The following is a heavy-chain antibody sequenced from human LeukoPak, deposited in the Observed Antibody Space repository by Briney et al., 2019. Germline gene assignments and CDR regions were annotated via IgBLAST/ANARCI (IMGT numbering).Heavy chain of an antibody. CDR3: ARGGSYYAY. D-gene: IGHD1-26*01. CDR1: GASISSYY. V-gene: IGHV4-59*01. J-gene: IGHJ4*02. CDR2: IYYSGST. Sequence: SETLSLTCTVSGASISSYYWSWIRQPPGKGLEWIGYIYYSGSTNYNPSLKSRVTISVDTSKNQFSLKLSSVTAADTAVYYCARGGSYYAYWGQGTLVTVSS.